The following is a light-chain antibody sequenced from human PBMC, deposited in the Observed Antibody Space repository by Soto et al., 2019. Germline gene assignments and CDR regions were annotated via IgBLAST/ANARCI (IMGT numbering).Light chain of an antibody. Sequence: QSALTQPASVSGSPGQSITISCTGTSNYNLVSWYQQHPGKAPKLVIYEVSERPSGVSNRFSGFKSGNTASLTISGLQAEDEADYYCCSYPGSSILYVFGTGTKLTVL. CDR3: CSYPGSSILYV. J-gene: IGLJ1*01. CDR1: SNYNL. CDR2: EVS. V-gene: IGLV2-23*02.